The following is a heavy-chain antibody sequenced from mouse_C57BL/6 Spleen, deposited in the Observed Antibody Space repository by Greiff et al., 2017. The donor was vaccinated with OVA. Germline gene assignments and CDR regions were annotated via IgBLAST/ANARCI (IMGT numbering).Heavy chain of an antibody. CDR2: IYTGGGYT. V-gene: IGHV1-63*01. J-gene: IGHJ2*01. CDR3: ARECTSYPVDYFDY. D-gene: IGHD1-1*01. CDR1: GYTFTNYG. Sequence: QVQLQQSGAELVRPGTSVKMSCKASGYTFTNYGIGWAKQRPGHGLEWIGDIYTGGGYTNYNEKLKGKATLTADNASNTAYMQLSSLTSEDSAIYYGARECTSYPVDYFDYWGQGTTLTVSS.